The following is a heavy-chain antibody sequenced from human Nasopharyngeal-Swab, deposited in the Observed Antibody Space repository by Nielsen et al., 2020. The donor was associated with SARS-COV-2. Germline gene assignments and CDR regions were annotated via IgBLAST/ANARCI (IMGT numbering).Heavy chain of an antibody. CDR1: GFTFSNYN. Sequence: GGSLRLSCAASGFTFSNYNMNWVRQAPGKGLEWVSSISGTSTYIYYADSVRGRFTISRDNADNSLYLQINSLRVEDTAVYYCARDFRSVGGSSFHWGQGTLVTVSS. J-gene: IGHJ4*02. CDR3: ARDFRSVGGSSFH. V-gene: IGHV3-21*01. D-gene: IGHD3-16*01. CDR2: ISGTSTYI.